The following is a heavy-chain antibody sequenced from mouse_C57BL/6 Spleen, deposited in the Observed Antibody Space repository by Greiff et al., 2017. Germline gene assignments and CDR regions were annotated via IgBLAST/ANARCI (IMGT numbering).Heavy chain of an antibody. J-gene: IGHJ3*01. CDR2: ISSGSSTI. Sequence: EVKLMESGGGLVKPGGSLKLSCAASGFTFSDYGMHWVRQAPEKGLEWVAYISSGSSTIYYADTVKGRFTISRDNAKNTLFLQMTSLRSEDTAMYYCARMDYGLAWFAYWGQGTLVTVSA. V-gene: IGHV5-17*01. CDR3: ARMDYGLAWFAY. CDR1: GFTFSDYG. D-gene: IGHD2-4*01.